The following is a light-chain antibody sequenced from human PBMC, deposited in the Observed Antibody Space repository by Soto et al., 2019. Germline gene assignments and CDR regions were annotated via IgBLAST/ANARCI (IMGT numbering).Light chain of an antibody. CDR1: QDIKNY. CDR3: QQYDNLPLT. CDR2: DAS. V-gene: IGKV1-33*01. J-gene: IGKJ4*01. Sequence: DIQMTQSPSSLSASVGDRVTITCQASQDIKNYLNWYQQKSVKAPKLLIYDASDLETGVPSRFRGSGSGTDFTFTINSLQPEDIATYYCQQYDNLPLTFGGGTKVEIK.